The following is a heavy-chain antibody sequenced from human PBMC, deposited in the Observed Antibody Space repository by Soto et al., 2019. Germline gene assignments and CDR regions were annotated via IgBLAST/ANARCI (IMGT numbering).Heavy chain of an antibody. J-gene: IGHJ1*01. CDR1: GFTFSSYA. CDR3: AKDQAAGGTISRYFQN. V-gene: IGHV3-23*01. D-gene: IGHD6-13*01. CDR2: ISGDGGTT. Sequence: EVQLLESGGDLVQPEGSLRLSCAASGFTFSSYAMSWVRQAPGKGLEWVSGISGDGGTTYYADSVRGRFTISRDNSKNTLYLQLNSLRAEDTALYYCAKDQAAGGTISRYFQNWGQGTLVTGSS.